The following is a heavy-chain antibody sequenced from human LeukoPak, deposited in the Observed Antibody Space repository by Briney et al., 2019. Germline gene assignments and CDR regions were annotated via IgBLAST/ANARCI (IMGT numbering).Heavy chain of an antibody. Sequence: KPSETLSLTCTVSGGAIISSSYYWMWIRQPPGKGLEWIGSLYYSGSTNYNPSLKSRITVSVDTSKNQFSLKLSSVTAADTAVYYCASPSGSYTIDYWGQGTLVTVSS. D-gene: IGHD1-26*01. V-gene: IGHV4-39*07. CDR3: ASPSGSYTIDY. CDR2: LYYSGST. CDR1: GGAIISSSYY. J-gene: IGHJ4*02.